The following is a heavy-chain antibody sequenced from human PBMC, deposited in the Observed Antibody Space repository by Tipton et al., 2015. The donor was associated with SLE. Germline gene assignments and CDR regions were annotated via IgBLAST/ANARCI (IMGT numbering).Heavy chain of an antibody. CDR2: INTNTGNP. D-gene: IGHD3-10*01. CDR3: VARGRGSGSHGNWYFDL. CDR1: GYTFTNYA. Sequence: QLVQSGSELKKPGASVKVSCKASGYTFTNYAVNWVRQAPGEGLEWMGWINTNTGNPTYAQGFTGRFVFSLDTSVSTAYLQISSLKADDTAVYYCVARGRGSGSHGNWYFDLWGRGTLV. V-gene: IGHV7-4-1*02. J-gene: IGHJ2*01.